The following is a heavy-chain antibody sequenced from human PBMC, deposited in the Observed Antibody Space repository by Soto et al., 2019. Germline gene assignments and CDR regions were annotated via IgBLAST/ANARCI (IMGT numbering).Heavy chain of an antibody. CDR3: ARDSLTGNYFDP. CDR2: IYHSGYT. D-gene: IGHD1-7*01. V-gene: IGHV4-30-2*01. Sequence: QMRLQESGSGLVKPSQTLSLTCAVSGGSISSGGYAWNWIRQPPGTGLEWIGYIYHSGYTSYNPSLKNRVTISVDKSKNQFSLTLSFVTAADTAVYYCARDSLTGNYFDPWGQGTLVTVSS. CDR1: GGSISSGGYA. J-gene: IGHJ5*02.